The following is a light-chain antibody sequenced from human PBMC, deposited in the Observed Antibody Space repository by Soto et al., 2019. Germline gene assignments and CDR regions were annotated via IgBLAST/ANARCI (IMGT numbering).Light chain of an antibody. CDR1: QGIASY. J-gene: IGKJ2*01. Sequence: DIQLTQSPSFLSASVGDRVTITCRASQGIASYLAWYQQKPGTAPTLLIYAASTLQSGVPSRFSGSGSGTEFTLTISSLQPEDFATYYCQQLNSYPRTFGQGTKLEIK. CDR3: QQLNSYPRT. CDR2: AAS. V-gene: IGKV1-9*01.